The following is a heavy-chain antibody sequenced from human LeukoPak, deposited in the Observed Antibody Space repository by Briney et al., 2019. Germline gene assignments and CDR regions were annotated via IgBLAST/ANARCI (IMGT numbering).Heavy chain of an antibody. Sequence: GGSLRLSCAASGFTFSSYAITWVRQAPGKGLEWVSGISASGGSTNYADSVKGRFTISRDNSMNTVHLQMNSLRAGDTAVYYCAGDLGSGYYLWGQGTLVTVSS. V-gene: IGHV3-23*01. J-gene: IGHJ4*02. CDR1: GFTFSSYA. CDR3: AGDLGSGYYL. D-gene: IGHD3-22*01. CDR2: ISASGGST.